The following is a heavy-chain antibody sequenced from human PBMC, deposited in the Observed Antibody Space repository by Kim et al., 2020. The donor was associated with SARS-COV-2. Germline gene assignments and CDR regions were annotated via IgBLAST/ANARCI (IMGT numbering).Heavy chain of an antibody. CDR2: INHSGST. CDR1: GGSFSGYY. V-gene: IGHV4-34*01. J-gene: IGHJ5*02. Sequence: SETLSLTCAVSGGSFSGYYWSWIRQPPGKGLEWIGEINHSGSTNYNASLKSRVTISVDTSKNQFSLKLSSVTAADTAVYYCARGGGSSTSSNWFDPWGQGTLVTVSS. D-gene: IGHD2-2*01. CDR3: ARGGGSSTSSNWFDP.